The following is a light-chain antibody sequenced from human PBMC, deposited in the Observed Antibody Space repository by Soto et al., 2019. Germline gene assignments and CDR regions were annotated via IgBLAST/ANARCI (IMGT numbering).Light chain of an antibody. CDR3: AAWDDNLEGVL. J-gene: IGLJ7*01. Sequence: QSVLTQPPSVSETTGQRVVLSCSGSTSNIGSNTVNWYQQLPGTAPKAVIYSNSLRPSGVPDRFSGSKSGTSASLAISGLQSEDEADYYCAAWDDNLEGVLFGGGTQLTVL. CDR1: TSNIGSNT. CDR2: SNS. V-gene: IGLV1-44*01.